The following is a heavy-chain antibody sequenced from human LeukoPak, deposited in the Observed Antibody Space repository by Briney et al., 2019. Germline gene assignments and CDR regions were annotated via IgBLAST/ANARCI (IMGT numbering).Heavy chain of an antibody. CDR2: IGIVGNT. J-gene: IGHJ6*02. CDR1: GFTFSNYD. V-gene: IGHV3-13*01. CDR3: TRDRYGMDV. Sequence: GGSLRLSCAASGFTFSNYDMHWVRQAAGKSLEWVSGIGIVGNTHYPEAVKGRFTISRENAKNSLYLQMNSLRAGDTAVYYCTRDRYGMDVWGQGTTVTVSS.